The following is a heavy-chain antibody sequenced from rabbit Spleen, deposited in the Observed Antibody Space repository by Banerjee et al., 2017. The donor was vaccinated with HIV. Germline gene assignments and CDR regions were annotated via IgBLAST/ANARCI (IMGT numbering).Heavy chain of an antibody. CDR1: GFSFSNVAV. Sequence: QEQLVESGGGLVRPGESLKLSCTASGFSFSNVAVMCWVRQAPGKGLQWIACINTVTGKAVYATWAKGRFTISRTSSTTVTLRMTSLTAADRATYFCARDLVGVIGWNFYLWGPGTPSPS. CDR2: INTVTGKA. CDR3: ARDLVGVIGWNFYL. J-gene: IGHJ4*01. D-gene: IGHD1-1*01. V-gene: IGHV1S45*01.